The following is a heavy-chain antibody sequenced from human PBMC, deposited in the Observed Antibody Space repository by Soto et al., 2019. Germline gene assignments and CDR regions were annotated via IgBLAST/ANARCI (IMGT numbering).Heavy chain of an antibody. CDR2: IYYSGST. D-gene: IGHD3-10*01. Sequence: TLSLPFTVSGGSISSGGYYWSLIRQHPGKGLEWIGYIYYSGSTYYNPSLKSRVTISVDTSKNQFSLKLSSVTAADTAVYYCARVVRGVNPNIDYWGQGTLVTVSS. CDR3: ARVVRGVNPNIDY. V-gene: IGHV4-31*03. J-gene: IGHJ4*02. CDR1: GGSISSGGYY.